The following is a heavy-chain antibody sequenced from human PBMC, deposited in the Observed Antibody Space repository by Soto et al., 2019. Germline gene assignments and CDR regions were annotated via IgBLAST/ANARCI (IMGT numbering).Heavy chain of an antibody. CDR3: ARGTTVVTPFGFDP. D-gene: IGHD4-17*01. V-gene: IGHV1-69*13. J-gene: IGHJ5*02. CDR1: GGTFSSYA. Sequence: VASVKVSCKASGGTFSSYAISWVRQAPGQGLEWMGGIIPIFGTANYAQKFQGRVTITADESTSTAYMELSSLRSEDTAVYYCARGTTVVTPFGFDPWGQGTLVTVSS. CDR2: IIPIFGTA.